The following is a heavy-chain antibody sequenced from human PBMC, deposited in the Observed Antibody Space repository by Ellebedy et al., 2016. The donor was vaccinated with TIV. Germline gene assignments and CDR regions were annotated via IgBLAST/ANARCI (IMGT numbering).Heavy chain of an antibody. J-gene: IGHJ6*02. CDR3: ARATSDYYDSSGYYYGMDV. D-gene: IGHD3-22*01. CDR2: IIPIFGTA. CDR1: GGTFSSYA. Sequence: ASVKVSCKASGGTFSSYAISWVRQAPGQGLEWMGGIIPIFGTANYAQKFQGRVTITADESTSTAYMELSSLRSEDTAVYYCARATSDYYDSSGYYYGMDVWGQGTTVTVSS. V-gene: IGHV1-69*13.